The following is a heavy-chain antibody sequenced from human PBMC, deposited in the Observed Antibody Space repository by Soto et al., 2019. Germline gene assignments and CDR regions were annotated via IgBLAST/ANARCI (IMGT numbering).Heavy chain of an antibody. J-gene: IGHJ6*02. Sequence: GASLKISCTGSVYSFTSYWISWVRQMPGKGLEWMGRIDPSDSYTNYSPSFQGHVTISADKSISTAYLQWSSLKASDTAMYYCARHVSMAAAGPYYYYYYGMDVWGQGTTVTVSS. D-gene: IGHD6-13*01. CDR3: ARHVSMAAAGPYYYYYYGMDV. V-gene: IGHV5-10-1*01. CDR2: IDPSDSYT. CDR1: VYSFTSYW.